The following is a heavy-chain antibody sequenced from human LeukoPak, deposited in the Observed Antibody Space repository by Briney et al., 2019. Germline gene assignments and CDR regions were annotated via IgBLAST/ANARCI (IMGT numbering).Heavy chain of an antibody. V-gene: IGHV3-53*01. CDR1: GFTVSSNY. CDR3: AREADYGGFDY. CDR2: IYSGDNT. J-gene: IGHJ4*02. Sequence: QAGGSLRLSCAASGFTVSSNYMSWVRQAPGKGLEWLSVIYSGDNTDYADSVKGRFTISRDNSKNTLYLQMNGLRAEDTAVYYCAREADYGGFDYWGQGTLVTVSS. D-gene: IGHD4-17*01.